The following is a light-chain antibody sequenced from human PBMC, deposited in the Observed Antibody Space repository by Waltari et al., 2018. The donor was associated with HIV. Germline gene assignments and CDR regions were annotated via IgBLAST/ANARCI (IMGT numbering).Light chain of an antibody. CDR2: KAS. CDR3: QQYSSYSWT. CDR1: QNIGYW. V-gene: IGKV1-5*03. J-gene: IGKJ1*01. Sequence: DIQMTQSPSTLSASVGDRVHIPCRASQNIGYWLAWYQQKPEKAPNLLIYKASNLESGVPSRFSGSGSGTEFTLTISSLQPDDFATYFCQQYSSYSWTFGQGTKVEIK.